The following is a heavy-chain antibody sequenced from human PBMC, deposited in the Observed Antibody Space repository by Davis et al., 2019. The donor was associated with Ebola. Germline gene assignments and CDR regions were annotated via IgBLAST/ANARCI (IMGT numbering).Heavy chain of an antibody. D-gene: IGHD6-25*01. CDR1: GFAISSKP. CDR2: IDTDGSRI. V-gene: IGHV3-74*01. Sequence: PGRSLRLSCTVSGFAISSKPMYWVRQGPGKGLVFVSRIDTDGSRINYADSVKGRFTISRDNAKNTLYLQMNSLGADDTAVYYCAGGLKYWGQGTLVTVSS. CDR3: AGGLKY. J-gene: IGHJ4*02.